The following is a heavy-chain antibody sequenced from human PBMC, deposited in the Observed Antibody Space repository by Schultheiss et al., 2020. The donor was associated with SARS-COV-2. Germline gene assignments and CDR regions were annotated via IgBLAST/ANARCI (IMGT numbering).Heavy chain of an antibody. CDR2: IIPIFGMK. D-gene: IGHD2-2*01. V-gene: IGHV1-69*10. CDR3: ARVRRDGVVPAALYYYYYGMDV. Sequence: SVKVSCKASGGTFSSYAISWEQQAPGQGLEWMGDIIPIFGMKDYAQKFQGRITITADMSTSTVYLELSSLRSDDTAVYYCARVRRDGVVPAALYYYYYGMDVWGQGTTVTVSS. J-gene: IGHJ6*02. CDR1: GGTFSSYA.